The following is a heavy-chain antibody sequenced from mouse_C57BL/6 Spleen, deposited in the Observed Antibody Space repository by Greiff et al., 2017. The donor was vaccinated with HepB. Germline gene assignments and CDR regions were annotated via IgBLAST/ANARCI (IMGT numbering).Heavy chain of an antibody. CDR2: ISYDGSN. D-gene: IGHD2-4*01. J-gene: IGHJ1*03. CDR1: GYSITSGYY. V-gene: IGHV3-6*01. CDR3: ARERYDYVWYFDV. Sequence: EVKLVESGPGLVKPSQSLSLTCSVTGYSITSGYYWNWIRQFPGNKLEWMGYISYDGSNKYNPSLKNRISITRDTSKNQFFLKLNSVTTEDTATYYCARERYDYVWYFDVWGTGTTVTVSS.